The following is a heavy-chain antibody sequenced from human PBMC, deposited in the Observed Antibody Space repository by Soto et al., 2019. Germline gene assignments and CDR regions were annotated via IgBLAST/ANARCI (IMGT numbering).Heavy chain of an antibody. CDR2: IDVGSGNT. Sequence: ASVKVSCKASGFTFTSSAVQWVRQARGQRLEWKGWIDVGSGNTNYAQKFQERVTITRDMSTSTAYMELSSLRSEDTAVYYCAAEDYAIFGVVTPPDYYYYYGMDVWGQGTTVTVSS. CDR1: GFTFTSSA. D-gene: IGHD3-3*01. J-gene: IGHJ6*02. CDR3: AAEDYAIFGVVTPPDYYYYYGMDV. V-gene: IGHV1-58*01.